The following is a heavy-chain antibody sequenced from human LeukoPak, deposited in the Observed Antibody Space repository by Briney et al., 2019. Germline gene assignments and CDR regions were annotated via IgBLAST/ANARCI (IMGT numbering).Heavy chain of an antibody. J-gene: IGHJ4*02. CDR1: GYTFTGYY. Sequence: ASVKLSCKSSGYTFTGYYMHWVRQAPGQGLEWMGWINPNTGGINYAQKFQGRVTMTRDTSISAAYMELSRLRSDDTAVYYCARDPYSNYFDYWGQGTVVTVSS. V-gene: IGHV1-2*02. CDR3: ARDPYSNYFDY. CDR2: INPNTGGI. D-gene: IGHD5-18*01.